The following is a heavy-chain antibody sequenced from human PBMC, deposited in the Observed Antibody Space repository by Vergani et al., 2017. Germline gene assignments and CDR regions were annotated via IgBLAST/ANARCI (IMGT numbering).Heavy chain of an antibody. CDR2: ISGSGGST. D-gene: IGHD6-13*01. V-gene: IGHV3-23*01. CDR1: GFTFSSYA. Sequence: EVQLLESGGGLVQPGGSLRLSCAASGFTFSSYAMSWVRQAPGKGLEWVSAISGSGGSTYYADSVKGRLTISRDNSKNTLYLQMNSLRAEDTAVYYCAKSSGIAAAGPEYFQHWGQGTLVTVSS. CDR3: AKSSGIAAAGPEYFQH. J-gene: IGHJ1*01.